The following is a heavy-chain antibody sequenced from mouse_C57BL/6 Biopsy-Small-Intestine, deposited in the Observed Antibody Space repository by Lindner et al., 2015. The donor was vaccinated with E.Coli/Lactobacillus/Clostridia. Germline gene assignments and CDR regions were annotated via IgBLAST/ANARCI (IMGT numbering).Heavy chain of an antibody. CDR3: AREVYALDY. CDR1: GYTFTSYW. V-gene: IGHV1-72*01. J-gene: IGHJ4*01. CDR2: IDPDSGGP. Sequence: LQESGADLMKPGASVKLSCMASGYTFTSYWMHWVKQRPGRGLEWIGRIDPDSGGPEYSEKFKSKATLTVDKPSSTAYMQLSSLTSEDSAVYYCAREVYALDYWGQGTSVTVSS.